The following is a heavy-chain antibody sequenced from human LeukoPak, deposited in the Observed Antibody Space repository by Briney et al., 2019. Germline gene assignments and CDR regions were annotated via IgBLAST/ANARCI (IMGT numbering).Heavy chain of an antibody. Sequence: SETLSLTCTVSGGSISSYYWSWIRQPPGKGLEWIGYIYYSGSTNYNPSLKSRVTVSVDTSKNQFSLKLSSVTAADTAVYYCARTRYYYNSRSYGAPYYFDYWGQGTLITVSS. D-gene: IGHD3-10*01. J-gene: IGHJ4*02. V-gene: IGHV4-59*08. CDR3: ARTRYYYNSRSYGAPYYFDY. CDR1: GGSISSYY. CDR2: IYYSGST.